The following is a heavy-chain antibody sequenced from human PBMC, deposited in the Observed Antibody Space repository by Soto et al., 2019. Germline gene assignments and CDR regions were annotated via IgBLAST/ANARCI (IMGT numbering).Heavy chain of an antibody. V-gene: IGHV3-7*01. Sequence: HPGGSLRLSCAASGFTVSSNYMSWVRQAPGKGLEWVAKIKQDGSKKYYVDSVKGRFTISRDNAKNSLYLQMNSLRAEDTAVYYCARDYGDSLDVWGKGTTVTVSS. D-gene: IGHD4-17*01. CDR2: IKQDGSKK. J-gene: IGHJ6*04. CDR3: ARDYGDSLDV. CDR1: GFTVSSNY.